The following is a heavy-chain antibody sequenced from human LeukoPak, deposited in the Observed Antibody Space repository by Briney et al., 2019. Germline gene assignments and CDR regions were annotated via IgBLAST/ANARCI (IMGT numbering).Heavy chain of an antibody. CDR3: ARDSLWFGELSGDAFDI. D-gene: IGHD3-10*01. CDR1: GFTFSSYT. Sequence: PGGSLRLSCAASGFTFSSYTMNWVRQAPGKGLEWVSSISSTTSYIYYADSVKGRFTISRDNAKNSLYLQMNSLRAEDTAVYYCARDSLWFGELSGDAFDIWGQGTMVTVSS. J-gene: IGHJ3*02. V-gene: IGHV3-21*01. CDR2: ISSTTSYI.